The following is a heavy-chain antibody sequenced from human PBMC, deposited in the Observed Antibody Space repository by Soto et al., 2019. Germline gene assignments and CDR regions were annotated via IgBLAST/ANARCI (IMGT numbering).Heavy chain of an antibody. Sequence: ASETLSLTCTVSGGYISIYYWGWIRQPPGKGLEWIGYIYYSGSTNYNPSLKSRVTISVDTSKNQFSLKLSSVTAADTAVYYCARETRIAYSSSSYYYYGMDVWGQGTTVTVSS. V-gene: IGHV4-59*01. CDR1: GGYISIYY. CDR3: ARETRIAYSSSSYYYYGMDV. D-gene: IGHD6-6*01. CDR2: IYYSGST. J-gene: IGHJ6*02.